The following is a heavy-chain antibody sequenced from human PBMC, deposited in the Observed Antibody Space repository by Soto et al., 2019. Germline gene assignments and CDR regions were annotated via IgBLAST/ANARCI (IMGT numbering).Heavy chain of an antibody. CDR3: AKDYDILTGPDY. CDR2: ISYSGNT. Sequence: SETLSLTCTVSGGSVNVGDHYWSWIRQFPGRGLEWIGYISYSGNTYYNPSLKGRVTLSLDISKSQFSLKLASVTAADTAVYYCAKDYDILTGPDYWGKGTLVTVPS. D-gene: IGHD3-9*01. V-gene: IGHV4-31*03. J-gene: IGHJ4*02. CDR1: GGSVNVGDHY.